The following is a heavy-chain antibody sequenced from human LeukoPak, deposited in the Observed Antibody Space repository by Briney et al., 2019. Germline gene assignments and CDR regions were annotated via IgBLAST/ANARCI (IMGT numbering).Heavy chain of an antibody. Sequence: ASVKVSRKSSVSTFTRHHMHWVRQAPGRRLEWMGWINPNNGGTRYAQNFQGRDTMTRDTSISTAYMGLSSLTSDDTAVYNCATHGGPRSSWYSFDYWGQGTLVTVSS. V-gene: IGHV1-2*02. CDR3: ATHGGPRSSWYSFDY. CDR2: INPNNGGT. J-gene: IGHJ4*02. D-gene: IGHD6-13*01. CDR1: VSTFTRHH.